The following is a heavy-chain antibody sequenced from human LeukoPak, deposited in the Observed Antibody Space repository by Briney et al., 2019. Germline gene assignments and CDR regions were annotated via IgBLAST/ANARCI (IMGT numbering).Heavy chain of an antibody. Sequence: GASVSLSSTASGGTFSIYAISGVPQAPGQGLEWVGGIIPIFGTANYAQKFQGRVTITADESTSTAYMELSSLRSEDTAAYYCAREGYYDSSGYGDHDAFDIWGQGTLVTVSS. V-gene: IGHV1-69*13. CDR1: GGTFSIYA. D-gene: IGHD3-22*01. J-gene: IGHJ3*02. CDR2: IIPIFGTA. CDR3: AREGYYDSSGYGDHDAFDI.